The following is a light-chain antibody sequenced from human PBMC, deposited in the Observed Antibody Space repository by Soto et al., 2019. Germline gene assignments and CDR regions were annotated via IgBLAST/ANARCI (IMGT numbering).Light chain of an antibody. CDR1: QTISTY. CDR3: QQSYHTPLT. J-gene: IGKJ1*01. CDR2: DAS. Sequence: IEVTQSPSSLAASVGDRVTITCRASQTISTYVNWYRQKSGAAPELLIYDASTLQSGVPSRFRGGGSGTDFTLTIRSLQLDDFATYYCQQSYHTPLTFGQGTKVEIK. V-gene: IGKV1-39*01.